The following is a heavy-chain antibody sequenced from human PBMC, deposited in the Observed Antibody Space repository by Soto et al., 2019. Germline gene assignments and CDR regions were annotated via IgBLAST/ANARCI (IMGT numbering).Heavy chain of an antibody. CDR2: INPNSGGT. Sequence: ASVKVSCKASGYTFTGYYMHWVRQAPGQGLEWMGWINPNSGGTNYAQKFQGWVTMTTDTSTSTAYMELRSLRSDDTAVYYCARVDVLRFLEWLIWGQGTLVTVSS. J-gene: IGHJ4*02. D-gene: IGHD3-3*01. V-gene: IGHV1-2*04. CDR3: ARVDVLRFLEWLI. CDR1: GYTFTGYY.